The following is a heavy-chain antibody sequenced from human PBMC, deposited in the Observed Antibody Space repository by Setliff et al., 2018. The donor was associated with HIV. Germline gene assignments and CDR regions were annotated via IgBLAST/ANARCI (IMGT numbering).Heavy chain of an antibody. CDR2: IIPIFGTA. CDR1: GGAFSSYA. J-gene: IGHJ6*02. V-gene: IGHV1-69*05. Sequence: ASVKVSCKASGGAFSSYALSWVRQAPGQGLEWMGGIIPIFGTANYAQKFQGRVTITTDESTSTAYMELSSLRSEDTAVYYCARSYIAFLSTWYYGMDVWGQGTTVTVSS. CDR3: ARSYIAFLSTWYYGMDV. D-gene: IGHD5-18*01.